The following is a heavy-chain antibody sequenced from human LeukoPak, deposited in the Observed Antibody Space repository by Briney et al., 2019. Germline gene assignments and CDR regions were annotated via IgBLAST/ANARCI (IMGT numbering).Heavy chain of an antibody. CDR1: GFTFSAYA. Sequence: GGSLRLSCSASGFTFSAYAMYWVRQAPGQGLEYVSGISNNGGSSFYADSVKGRFTISRDNSKNTLYLQMSSLRAEDTAVYYCVKITSVTGGDCWGQGTRLTVSS. V-gene: IGHV3-64D*09. D-gene: IGHD1-1*01. CDR3: VKITSVTGGDC. CDR2: ISNNGGSS. J-gene: IGHJ4*02.